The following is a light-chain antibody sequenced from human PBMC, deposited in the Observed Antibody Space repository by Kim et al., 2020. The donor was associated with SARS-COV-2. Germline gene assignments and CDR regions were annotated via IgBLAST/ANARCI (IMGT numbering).Light chain of an antibody. Sequence: QSVLTQPPSASGTPGQRVTISCSGSSSNIGSNTVNWYQQLPGTAPKLLIYSNNQRPSGVPDRFPGSKSGTSASLAISGLQSEDEADYYCAAWDDSLMGDVVFGGGTQLTVL. CDR1: SSNIGSNT. CDR3: AAWDDSLMGDVV. V-gene: IGLV1-44*01. J-gene: IGLJ2*01. CDR2: SNN.